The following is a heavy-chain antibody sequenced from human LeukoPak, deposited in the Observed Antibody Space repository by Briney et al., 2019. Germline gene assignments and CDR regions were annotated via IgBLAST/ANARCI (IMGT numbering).Heavy chain of an antibody. D-gene: IGHD6-19*01. Sequence: GGSLRLSCVASGFTFSSYAMSWVRQAPGKGLEWVSGISGSGAGTYYADSVKGRFTISRDNSKNTLYLQMNSLRAEDTAVYYCAKDPAVANTARRFQHWGQGTLVTVTS. CDR2: ISGSGAGT. CDR3: AKDPAVANTARRFQH. CDR1: GFTFSSYA. J-gene: IGHJ1*01. V-gene: IGHV3-23*01.